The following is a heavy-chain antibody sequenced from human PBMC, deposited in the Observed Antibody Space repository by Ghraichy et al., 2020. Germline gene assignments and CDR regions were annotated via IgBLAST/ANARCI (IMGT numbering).Heavy chain of an antibody. J-gene: IGHJ6*02. CDR3: ARVERYCSSTSCSPSEYYGMDV. V-gene: IGHV1-69*13. CDR1: GGTFSSYA. D-gene: IGHD2-2*01. Sequence: SVKVSCKASGGTFSSYAISWVRQAPGQGLEWMGGIIPIFGTANYAQKFQGRVTITADESTSTAYMELSSLRSEDTAVYYCARVERYCSSTSCSPSEYYGMDVWGQGTTVTVSS. CDR2: IIPIFGTA.